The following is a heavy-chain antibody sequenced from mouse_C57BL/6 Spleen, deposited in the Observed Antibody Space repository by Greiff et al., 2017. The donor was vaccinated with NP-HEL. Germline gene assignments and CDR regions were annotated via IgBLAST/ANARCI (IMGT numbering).Heavy chain of an antibody. CDR2: IYPSDSET. Sequence: QVQLQQPGAELVRPGSSVKLSCKASGYTFTSYWMDWVQQRPGQGLEWIGNIYPSDSETHYNQKFKDKATLTVDKSSSTAYMQLSSLTSEDSAVYYCERWRTVGYFDYWGQGTTLTVSS. V-gene: IGHV1-61*01. D-gene: IGHD1-1*01. CDR3: ERWRTVGYFDY. CDR1: GYTFTSYW. J-gene: IGHJ2*01.